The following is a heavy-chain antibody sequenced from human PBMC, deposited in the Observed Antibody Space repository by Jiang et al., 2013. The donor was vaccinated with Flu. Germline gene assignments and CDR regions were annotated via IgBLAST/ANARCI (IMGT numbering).Heavy chain of an antibody. CDR1: GFSFSTFT. Sequence: VQLVESGGGVVQPGRSLRLSCLASGFSFSTFTMHWVRQAPGKGLEWMAYVSRDGSNEYYADSMEGRFAISRDNSKNTLFLQINSLSDGDTAVYYCAREGDNYAALDY. V-gene: IGHV3-30*09. CDR2: VSRDGSNE. D-gene: IGHD5-24*01. J-gene: IGHJ4*01. CDR3: AREGDNYAALDY.